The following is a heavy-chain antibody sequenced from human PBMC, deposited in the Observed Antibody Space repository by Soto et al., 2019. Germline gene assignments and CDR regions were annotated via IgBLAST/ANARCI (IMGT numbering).Heavy chain of an antibody. CDR3: ATSRPSSSWSGFDC. Sequence: EVQLVESGEGLFQPGGSLRLSCEAFGFTFSANTLDWVAQAPGKGLEWVGRTRNKANSYTTEYAASVKGRFTISRDDSKNSLYLQMNSLKTEDTAVYYCATSRPSSSWSGFDCWGQGTLVTVSS. D-gene: IGHD6-13*01. CDR1: GFTFSANT. V-gene: IGHV3-72*01. CDR2: TRNKANSYTT. J-gene: IGHJ4*02.